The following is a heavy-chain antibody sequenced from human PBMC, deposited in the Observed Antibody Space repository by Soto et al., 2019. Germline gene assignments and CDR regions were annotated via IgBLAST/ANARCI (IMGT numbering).Heavy chain of an antibody. CDR1: GDSITSGVHY. CDR3: ALRSMAVVPEY. Sequence: SETLSLTCTVSGDSITSGVHYWSWIRQHPGKGLESIGYIYYGGTAYYNPSLKSRVTLSVDTSTNQCSLTLSSMTAADTAVYYCALRSMAVVPEYWGQGTLVTVSS. V-gene: IGHV4-61*08. CDR2: IYYGGTA. D-gene: IGHD3-22*01. J-gene: IGHJ4*02.